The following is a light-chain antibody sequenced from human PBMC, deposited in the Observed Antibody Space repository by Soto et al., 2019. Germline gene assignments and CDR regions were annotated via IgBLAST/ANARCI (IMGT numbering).Light chain of an antibody. Sequence: DIQMTQSPSTLSASVGDRVTITCRASQSIETWLAWYQQKPGKAPKLLIYKASTLQSGVPSRFSGSGSGTEFTLTISSLQPDDFATYYCQHYNSYSEAFGQGTKVDIK. CDR2: KAS. V-gene: IGKV1-5*03. CDR3: QHYNSYSEA. J-gene: IGKJ1*01. CDR1: QSIETW.